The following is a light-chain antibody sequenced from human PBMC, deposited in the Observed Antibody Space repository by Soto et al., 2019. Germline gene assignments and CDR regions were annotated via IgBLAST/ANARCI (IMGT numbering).Light chain of an antibody. CDR2: DVT. CDR3: SSFTSSSTLYA. V-gene: IGLV2-14*03. CDR1: SSDVGGYNY. Sequence: QSAPTQPASVSGSPGQSITISCTGTSSDVGGYNYVSWYQQHPGKAPKLMIYDVTNRPSGVSNRFSGSKAGNTASLTISGLQAEDEADYYCSSFTSSSTLYAFGTGTKVTVL. J-gene: IGLJ1*01.